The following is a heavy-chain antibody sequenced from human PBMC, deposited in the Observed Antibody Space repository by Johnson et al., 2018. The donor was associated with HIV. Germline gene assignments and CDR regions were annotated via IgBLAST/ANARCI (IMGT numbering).Heavy chain of an antibody. CDR2: ISSSGGNT. CDR3: ATAYCNGGICYSHLDAFDI. Sequence: VQLVESGGGLVQPGGCLRLSCVASGFTFSSYAMSWVRQAPGKGLEWVSTISSSGGNTYYADSVKGRFTISRANSKNTVYVQMSSLRAEDTAVYHCATAYCNGGICYSHLDAFDIWGRGTMVTVSS. V-gene: IGHV3-23*04. CDR1: GFTFSSYA. J-gene: IGHJ3*02. D-gene: IGHD2-15*01.